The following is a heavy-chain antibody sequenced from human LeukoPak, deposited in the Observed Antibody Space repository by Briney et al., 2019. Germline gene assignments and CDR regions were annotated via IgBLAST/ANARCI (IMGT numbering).Heavy chain of an antibody. Sequence: GGSLRLSCAASGFTFSSYGMHWVRQAPGKGLEWVAVISYDGSNKYYADSVKGRFTISRDNSKNTLYLQMNSLRAEDTAVYYCAKDSYYDSSGYHHRYFDYWGQGTLVTVSS. CDR2: ISYDGSNK. J-gene: IGHJ4*02. CDR1: GFTFSSYG. V-gene: IGHV3-30*18. CDR3: AKDSYYDSSGYHHRYFDY. D-gene: IGHD3-22*01.